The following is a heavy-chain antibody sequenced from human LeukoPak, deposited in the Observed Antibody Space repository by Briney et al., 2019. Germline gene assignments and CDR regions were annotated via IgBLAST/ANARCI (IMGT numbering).Heavy chain of an antibody. CDR3: ARHSRTTYDYSEDYYYGMDV. V-gene: IGHV4-39*01. CDR1: GGSISSNRHF. J-gene: IGHJ6*02. D-gene: IGHD4-11*01. Sequence: SSETLSLTCTVSGGSISSNRHFWGWIRQPPGKGLEWIGSMFHVGYTYYNPSLQSRVTISIDTSTNQFSLKLNSVIAADTAMYYCARHSRTTYDYSEDYYYGMDVWGQGTMVTVSS. CDR2: MFHVGYT.